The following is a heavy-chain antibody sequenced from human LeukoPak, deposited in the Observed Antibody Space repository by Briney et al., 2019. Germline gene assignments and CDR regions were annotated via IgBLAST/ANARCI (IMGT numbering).Heavy chain of an antibody. J-gene: IGHJ4*02. CDR1: GFTFSSYA. D-gene: IGHD3-16*01. V-gene: IGHV3-23*01. Sequence: PGGSLRLSXAASGFTFSSYAMSWVCQAPGKGLEWVSAISGSGGSTYYADSVKGRFTISRDNSRDTLYLQMNSLRAEDTAVYYCAKGNYDYVWGSYYFDYWGQGTLVTVSS. CDR2: ISGSGGST. CDR3: AKGNYDYVWGSYYFDY.